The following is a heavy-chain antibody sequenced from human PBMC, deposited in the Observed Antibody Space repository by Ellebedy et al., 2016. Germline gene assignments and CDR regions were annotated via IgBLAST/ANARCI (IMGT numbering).Heavy chain of an antibody. J-gene: IGHJ4*02. CDR1: GLTYC. V-gene: IGHV3-7*01. Sequence: GESLKISXAASGLTYCMNWIRQAPGKGLEWVANINQDGSERQYVDSVKGRFTISRDNAKNSLYLQMNSLRAEDTAVYYCARDLGYYKFESWGQGTLVTVSS. CDR3: ARDLGYYKFES. D-gene: IGHD1-26*01. CDR2: INQDGSER.